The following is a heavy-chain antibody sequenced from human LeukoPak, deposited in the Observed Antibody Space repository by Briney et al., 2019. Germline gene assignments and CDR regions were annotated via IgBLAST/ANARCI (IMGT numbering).Heavy chain of an antibody. D-gene: IGHD3-10*01. V-gene: IGHV1-2*02. CDR3: ARGGKSWFGELFSENFDY. CDR1: GYTFTGYY. Sequence: ASVKVSCKASGYTFTGYYMHWVRQAPGQGLEWMGWINPNSGGTNYAQKFQGRVTMTRDTSISTAYMELSRLRSEDTAVYYCARGGKSWFGELFSENFDYWGQGTLVTVSS. CDR2: INPNSGGT. J-gene: IGHJ4*02.